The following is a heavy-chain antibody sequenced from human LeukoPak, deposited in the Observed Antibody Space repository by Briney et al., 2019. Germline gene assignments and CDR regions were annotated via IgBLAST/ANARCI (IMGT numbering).Heavy chain of an antibody. Sequence: SETLSLTCTVSGASISSFHWTWIRQPAGKGLEWIGLIYSSGSTIYNPSLKSRVTISVDTSKNQFSLKLSSVTAADTAVYYCARGGRGGYSYGLKTLYFDYWGQGTLVTVSS. J-gene: IGHJ4*02. V-gene: IGHV4-4*07. CDR1: GASISSFH. CDR2: IYSSGST. CDR3: ARGGRGGYSYGLKTLYFDY. D-gene: IGHD5-18*01.